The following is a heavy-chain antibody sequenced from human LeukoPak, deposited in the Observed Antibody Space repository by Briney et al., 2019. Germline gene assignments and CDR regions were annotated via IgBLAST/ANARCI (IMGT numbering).Heavy chain of an antibody. CDR1: GGSISSSIYY. J-gene: IGHJ4*02. V-gene: IGHV4-39*01. CDR2: IYYSGST. D-gene: IGHD5-12*01. Sequence: SETLSLTCTVSGGSISSSIYYWGWIRQPPGKGLEWIGSIYYSGSTYYNPSLKSRVTISVDTSKNQFSLKLSSVTAADTAVYYCARPVRDGYNFYFDYWGQGTLVTVSS. CDR3: ARPVRDGYNFYFDY.